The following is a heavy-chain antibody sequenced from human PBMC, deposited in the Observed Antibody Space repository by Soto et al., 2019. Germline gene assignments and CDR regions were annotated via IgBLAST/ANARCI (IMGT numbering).Heavy chain of an antibody. CDR3: ARGYIRYGDYDY. V-gene: IGHV4-34*01. J-gene: IGHJ4*02. Sequence: SETLSLTCAVYGGSFSGYYWSWIRQPPGKGLEWIGEINHSGSTNYNPSLKSRVTISVDTSKNQFSLKLSSVTAADTAVYYCARGYIRYGDYDYWGQGTLVT. CDR1: GGSFSGYY. D-gene: IGHD4-17*01. CDR2: INHSGST.